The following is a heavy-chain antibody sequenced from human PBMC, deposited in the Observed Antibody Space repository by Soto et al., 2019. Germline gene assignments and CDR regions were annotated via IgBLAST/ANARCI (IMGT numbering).Heavy chain of an antibody. Sequence: SETLSLTCTVSGGSISSYYWTWIRQPPGKELEWIGYIYYSGSTNYNPSLKSRVTISVATSKTRFSLKLSSVTAADTAVYYCARTAGAVTYYDILTGYYYFDYWGQGTLVTVSS. CDR1: GGSISSYY. J-gene: IGHJ4*02. V-gene: IGHV4-59*12. CDR2: IYYSGST. D-gene: IGHD3-9*01. CDR3: ARTAGAVTYYDILTGYYYFDY.